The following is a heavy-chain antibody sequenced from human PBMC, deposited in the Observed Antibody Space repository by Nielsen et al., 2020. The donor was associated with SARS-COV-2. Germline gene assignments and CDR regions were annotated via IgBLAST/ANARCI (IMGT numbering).Heavy chain of an antibody. CDR2: TYYRSKWYN. J-gene: IGHJ6*03. D-gene: IGHD4-17*01. CDR1: GDSVSSSSAA. V-gene: IGHV6-1*01. Sequence: SQTLSLTCAISGDSVSSSSAAWNWIRQSPSRGLEWLGRTYYRSKWYNDYAVSVKSRITINPDTSKNQFSLHLNSVTPEDTAEYYCARARGAYGDYYYYYYTDVWGKGTTVTVSS. CDR3: ARARGAYGDYYYYYYTDV.